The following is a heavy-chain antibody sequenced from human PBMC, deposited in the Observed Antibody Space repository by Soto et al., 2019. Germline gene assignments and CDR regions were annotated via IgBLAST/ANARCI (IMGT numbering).Heavy chain of an antibody. V-gene: IGHV3-23*01. Sequence: EVQLLGSGGGLVQPGGSLRLSCAASGFTFSSYAMSWVRQAPGKGLEWVSGISGSGVSTHYADSVKGRFTISRDNSKNTLYLKMNSLRAEDTVVYYCAKEVGYSSGYDYFDYWGQGTLVTVSS. CDR1: GFTFSSYA. CDR2: ISGSGVST. CDR3: AKEVGYSSGYDYFDY. D-gene: IGHD6-19*01. J-gene: IGHJ4*02.